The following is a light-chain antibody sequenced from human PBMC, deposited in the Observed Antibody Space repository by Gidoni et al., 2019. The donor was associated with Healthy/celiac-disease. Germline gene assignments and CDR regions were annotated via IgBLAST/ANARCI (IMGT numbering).Light chain of an antibody. CDR1: SGSIASNY. J-gene: IGLJ3*02. V-gene: IGLV6-57*01. CDR3: QSYDSSNQV. CDR2: EDN. Sequence: NFLLTQPHSVSYSPWKTVTISCTRSSGSIASNYVQWYQQRPGSSPTTVIYEDNQRPSGVPERFSGSIDSSSNSASLTISGMKTEDEADYYCQSYDSSNQVFGGGTKLTVI.